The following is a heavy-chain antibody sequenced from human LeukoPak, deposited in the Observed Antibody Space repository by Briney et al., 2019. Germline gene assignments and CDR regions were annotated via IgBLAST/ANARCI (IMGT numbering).Heavy chain of an antibody. CDR3: ARVGKGYCSGGSCYYFDY. V-gene: IGHV1-69*01. Sequence: GSSVKFSCKASGGTFSSYAISWVRQAPGQGLEWMGGIIPIFGTANYAQKFQGRVTITADESTSTAYIELSSLRSEDTAVYYCARVGKGYCSGGSCYYFDYWGQGTLVTVSS. J-gene: IGHJ4*02. CDR2: IIPIFGTA. CDR1: GGTFSSYA. D-gene: IGHD2-15*01.